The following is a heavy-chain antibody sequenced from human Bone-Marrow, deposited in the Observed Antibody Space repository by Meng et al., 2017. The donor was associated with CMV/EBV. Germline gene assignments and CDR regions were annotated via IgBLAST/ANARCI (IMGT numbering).Heavy chain of an antibody. CDR3: ARHPRAPHPIVGASYYYYGMDV. CDR1: GYSFTSYW. D-gene: IGHD1-26*01. V-gene: IGHV5-51*01. J-gene: IGHJ6*02. Sequence: GGSLRLSCKGSGYSFTSYWIGWVRQMPGKGLEWMGIIYPGDSDTRYSPSFQGQVTISADKSISTAYLQWSSLKASDTAMYYCARHPRAPHPIVGASYYYYGMDVWGQGTTVTVSS. CDR2: IYPGDSDT.